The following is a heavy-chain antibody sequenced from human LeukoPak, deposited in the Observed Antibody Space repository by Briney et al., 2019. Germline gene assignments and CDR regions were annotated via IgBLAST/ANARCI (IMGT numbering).Heavy chain of an antibody. CDR1: GFTFDDYG. CDR2: INWKGGGT. CDR3: ARDSSSRYVSEH. D-gene: IGHD6-13*01. J-gene: IGHJ1*01. V-gene: IGHV3-20*04. Sequence: GGSLRLSCAASGFTFDDYGMSWVRQAPGKGLEWVSGINWKGGGTGYADSVQGRFTISRDNAKNSLYLQMNSLRAEDTALYYCARDSSSRYVSEHWGQGTLVTVSS.